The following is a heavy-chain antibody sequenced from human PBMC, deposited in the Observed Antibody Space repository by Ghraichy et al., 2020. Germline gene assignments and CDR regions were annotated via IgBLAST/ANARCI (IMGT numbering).Heavy chain of an antibody. D-gene: IGHD6-13*01. CDR3: ARGGQQLTRSPFDY. J-gene: IGHJ4*02. CDR2: IWYDGSNE. CDR1: EFTFSHYG. Sequence: GESLNISCATSEFTFSHYGMHWVRQAPGKGLEWVAVIWYDGSNEFYADSVKGRFTVSRDNSKNTLYLQMNSLRDEDTAVYYCARGGQQLTRSPFDYWGQGTLVTVSS. V-gene: IGHV3-33*01.